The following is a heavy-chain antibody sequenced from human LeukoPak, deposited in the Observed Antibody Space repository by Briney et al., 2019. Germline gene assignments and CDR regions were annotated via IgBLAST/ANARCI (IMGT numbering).Heavy chain of an antibody. J-gene: IGHJ4*02. Sequence: GGSLRLSCSASGFTFSSYAMHWVRQAPGKGLEYVSAISSNGGSTYYADSVEGRFTISRDNSKNTLYLQMSSLRAEDTAVYYCVKDLHTHYYDSSGYSRFDYWGQGTLVTVSS. CDR3: VKDLHTHYYDSSGYSRFDY. V-gene: IGHV3-64D*09. CDR1: GFTFSSYA. D-gene: IGHD3-22*01. CDR2: ISSNGGST.